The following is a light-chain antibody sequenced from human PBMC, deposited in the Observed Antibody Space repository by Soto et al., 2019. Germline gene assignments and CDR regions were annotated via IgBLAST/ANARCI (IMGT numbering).Light chain of an antibody. CDR1: QTVRRNN. J-gene: IGKJ5*01. CDR3: QRHDDSPIT. CDR2: GAS. V-gene: IGKV3-20*01. Sequence: VLTQSPGTLSLSPGERATLSCRASQTVRRNNLVSYQQRPGQPPRLLIYGASSRATGSPDRFSGSRSGTDFIRTISRPEPEDFAVYYCQRHDDSPITFGQGARLEIK.